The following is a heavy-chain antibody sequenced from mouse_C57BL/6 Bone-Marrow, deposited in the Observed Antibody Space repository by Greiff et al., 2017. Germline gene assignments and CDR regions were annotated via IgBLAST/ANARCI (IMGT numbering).Heavy chain of an antibody. V-gene: IGHV1-64*01. CDR2: IHPNSGST. D-gene: IGHD2-5*01. J-gene: IGHJ1*03. CDR1: GYTFTSYW. Sequence: QVQLQQPGAELVKPGASVKLSCKASGYTFTSYWMHWVKQRPGQGLEWIGMIHPNSGSTNYNETFKSKATLTVDKSSSTAYMQLSSLTSEDSAVYYCAPIYSNLFYWYFDVWGTGTTVTVSS. CDR3: APIYSNLFYWYFDV.